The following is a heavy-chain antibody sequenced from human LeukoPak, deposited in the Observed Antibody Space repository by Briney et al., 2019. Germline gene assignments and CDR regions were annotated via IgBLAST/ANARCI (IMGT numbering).Heavy chain of an antibody. Sequence: PSETLSLTCAVYGGSFSGYYWSWIRQPPGKGLEWIGEINHSGSTNYNPSLKSRVTISVDTSKNQFSLKLSSVTAADTAMYYCARGEARGAATYGRYYFDYWGQGTLVTVSS. V-gene: IGHV4-34*01. CDR3: ARGEARGAATYGRYYFDY. CDR2: INHSGST. J-gene: IGHJ4*02. CDR1: GGSFSGYY. D-gene: IGHD1-26*01.